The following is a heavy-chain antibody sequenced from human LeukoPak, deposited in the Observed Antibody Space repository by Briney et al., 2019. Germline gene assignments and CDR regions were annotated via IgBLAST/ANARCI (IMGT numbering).Heavy chain of an antibody. CDR3: AQSGHSGYDYPS. J-gene: IGHJ5*02. D-gene: IGHD5-12*01. Sequence: GGSLRLSCAASGFTFTSHAMTWVRQAPGKGLEWVSVISGSGDYTPYADSVKGRFTISRDNSKNMVYLQMNSLRVEDAAVYYCAQSGHSGYDYPSWGQGTLLTVSS. V-gene: IGHV3-23*01. CDR1: GFTFTSHA. CDR2: ISGSGDYT.